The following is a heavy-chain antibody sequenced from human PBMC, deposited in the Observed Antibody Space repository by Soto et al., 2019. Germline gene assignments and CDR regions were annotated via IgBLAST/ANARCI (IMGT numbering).Heavy chain of an antibody. V-gene: IGHV3-21*01. Sequence: EVQLVESGGGLVKPGGSLRLSCAASGFTFSSYSMNWVRQAPGKGLEWVSSISSSSSYIYYADSVKGRFTISRDNAKNSLYLQMNSLRAEDTAVYYCARSYDSSGYSYYYYGMDVRGQGTTVTVSS. CDR3: ARSYDSSGYSYYYYGMDV. D-gene: IGHD3-22*01. CDR1: GFTFSSYS. CDR2: ISSSSSYI. J-gene: IGHJ6*02.